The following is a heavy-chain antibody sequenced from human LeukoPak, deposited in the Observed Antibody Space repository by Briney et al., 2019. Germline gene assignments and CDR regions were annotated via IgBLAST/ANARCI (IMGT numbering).Heavy chain of an antibody. Sequence: QLGGSLRLSCAASGFTFSSYWMHWVRQAPGKGLVWVSRINSDGSSTSYADSVKGRFTIPRDNAKNTLYLQMNSLRAEDTAVYYCAKGESITSAWFDSWGQGTLVTVSS. V-gene: IGHV3-74*01. CDR1: GFTFSSYW. CDR3: AKGESITSAWFDS. CDR2: INSDGSST. D-gene: IGHD5-24*01. J-gene: IGHJ5*01.